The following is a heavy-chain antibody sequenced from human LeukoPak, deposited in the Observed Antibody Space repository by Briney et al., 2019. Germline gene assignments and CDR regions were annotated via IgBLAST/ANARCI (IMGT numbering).Heavy chain of an antibody. D-gene: IGHD6-13*01. Sequence: GGSLRLSCAASGFTVSNNYMSWVRQALGKGLEWVSIIYSGGSTYYADSVRGRFSISRNNSKNTLYLQMNSLRADDTAVYYCARGLQQQLGWFDPWGQGTLVTVSS. CDR1: GFTVSNNY. V-gene: IGHV3-53*04. CDR3: ARGLQQQLGWFDP. CDR2: IYSGGST. J-gene: IGHJ5*02.